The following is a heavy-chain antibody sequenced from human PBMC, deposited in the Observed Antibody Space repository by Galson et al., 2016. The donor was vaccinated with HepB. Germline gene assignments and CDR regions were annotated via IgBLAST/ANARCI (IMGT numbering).Heavy chain of an antibody. V-gene: IGHV1-18*01. D-gene: IGHD5-12*01. J-gene: IGHJ3*02. CDR1: GYTFSNYG. Sequence: SVKVSCKAAGYTFSNYGISWVRQAPGQGLEWMGWISVHNGNTNLAEKFQGRVTMTWDMSIITAYMELRRLTSDDTAVYYCAIGYGAETPGDAFDIWGRGTVVTVSS. CDR3: AIGYGAETPGDAFDI. CDR2: ISVHNGNT.